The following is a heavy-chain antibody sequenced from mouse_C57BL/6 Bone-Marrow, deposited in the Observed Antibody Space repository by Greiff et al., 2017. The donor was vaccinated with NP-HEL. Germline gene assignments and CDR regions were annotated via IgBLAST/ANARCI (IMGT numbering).Heavy chain of an antibody. D-gene: IGHD2-2*01. Sequence: QVQLQQSGAELVRPGTSVKVSCKASGYAFTNYLIEWVKQRPGQGLEWIGVINPGSGGTNYNEKFKGKATLTADKSSSTAYMQLSSLTSEDSAVYVCARCGYDGRDGYDFDYWGQGTTLTVSS. J-gene: IGHJ2*01. CDR3: ARCGYDGRDGYDFDY. CDR1: GYAFTNYL. CDR2: INPGSGGT. V-gene: IGHV1-54*01.